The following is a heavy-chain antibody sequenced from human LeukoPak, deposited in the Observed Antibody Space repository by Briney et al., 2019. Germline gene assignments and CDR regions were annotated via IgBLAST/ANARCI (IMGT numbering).Heavy chain of an antibody. CDR3: ASHLDYNKPLC. CDR1: GFTFSSYW. J-gene: IGHJ4*02. CDR2: IKQDGSEK. V-gene: IGHV3-7*02. Sequence: PGGSLRLSCAASGFTFSSYWMSWVRQAPGKGLEWVANIKQDGSEKYYVDSVKGRFTISRDNAKNSLYLQMNSLRAEDTAAYYCASHLDYNKPLCWGQGTLVTVSS. D-gene: IGHD4-11*01.